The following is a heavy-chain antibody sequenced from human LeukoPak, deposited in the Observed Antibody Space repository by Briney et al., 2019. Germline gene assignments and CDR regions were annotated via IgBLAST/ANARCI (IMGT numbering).Heavy chain of an antibody. CDR3: ATDRSYYDILTGYFSVGKKNSYYYYGMDV. Sequence: ASVKVSCKASGYTVTSYGISWVRQAPEQGLEWMGWISAYNGNTNYAQKLQGRVTMTTDTSTSTAYMELRSLRSDDTAVYYCATDRSYYDILTGYFSVGKKNSYYYYGMDVWGQGTTVTVSS. D-gene: IGHD3-9*01. V-gene: IGHV1-18*01. CDR1: GYTVTSYG. J-gene: IGHJ6*02. CDR2: ISAYNGNT.